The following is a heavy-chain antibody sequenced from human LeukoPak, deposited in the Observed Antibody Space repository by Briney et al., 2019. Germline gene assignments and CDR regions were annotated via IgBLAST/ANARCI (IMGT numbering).Heavy chain of an antibody. J-gene: IGHJ4*02. CDR1: GGSIRSRNSY. CDR2: MYSSGST. V-gene: IGHV4-39*01. D-gene: IGHD3-22*01. CDR3: ARHAGSYYTYNFDY. Sequence: SETLSLTCTVSGGSIRSRNSYWGWIRQPPRKGLEGIGSMYSSGSTNYKPSLRSRVTISLDTSKTQFSLKLSSVTAADPAVYYCARHAGSYYTYNFDYWGQGTLVTVSS.